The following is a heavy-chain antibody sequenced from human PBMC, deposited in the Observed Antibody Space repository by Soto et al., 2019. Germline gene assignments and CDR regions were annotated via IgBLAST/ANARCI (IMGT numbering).Heavy chain of an antibody. J-gene: IGHJ5*02. Sequence: GGSLRLSCAASGFIFENFGMSWVRQAPGKGLEWISSISGSGLKKYYADSVKGRFTISRDNSKSTVYLELNNLSAEDTAVYHCAKNQGVELVPLATVDWFDPWGQGSVVTVSS. CDR3: AKNQGVELVPLATVDWFDP. V-gene: IGHV3-23*01. CDR1: GFIFENFG. D-gene: IGHD1-26*01. CDR2: ISGSGLKK.